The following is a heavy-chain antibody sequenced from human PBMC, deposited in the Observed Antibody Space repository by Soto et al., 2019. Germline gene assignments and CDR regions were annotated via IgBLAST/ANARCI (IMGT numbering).Heavy chain of an antibody. V-gene: IGHV1-8*01. CDR3: ARGLGDKWELHNWFDP. CDR2: MNPNSGNT. CDR1: GYTFTSYD. Sequence: QVQLVQSGAEVKKPGASVKVSCKASGYTFTSYDINWVRQATGQGLEWMGWMNPNSGNTGYAQKFQGRVTMTRKTSISTAYMELSSLRSEDTAVYYCARGLGDKWELHNWFDPWGQGTLVTVSS. J-gene: IGHJ5*02. D-gene: IGHD1-26*01.